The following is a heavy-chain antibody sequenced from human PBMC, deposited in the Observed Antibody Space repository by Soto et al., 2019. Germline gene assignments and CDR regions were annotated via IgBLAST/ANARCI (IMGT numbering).Heavy chain of an antibody. CDR2: ISAYSVDT. D-gene: IGHD1-26*01. J-gene: IGHJ6*02. Sequence: QVKLVQSGAEVKKPGASVKVSCKAAGYRFETYAMTWVRQAPGQGLEWMGWISAYSVDTYSAQKFQDRLTMTKDTATGTAYMELRSLTSDDTAVYYCERGHGAIRGALDVWGQGTTVTVSS. V-gene: IGHV1-18*01. CDR3: ERGHGAIRGALDV. CDR1: GYRFETYA.